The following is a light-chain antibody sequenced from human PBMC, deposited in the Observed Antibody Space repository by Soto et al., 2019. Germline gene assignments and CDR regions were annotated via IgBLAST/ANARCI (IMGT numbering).Light chain of an antibody. CDR2: DAS. V-gene: IGKV3-11*01. CDR3: QQRSNWAIT. J-gene: IGKJ5*01. CDR1: QSVSSY. Sequence: EIVLTQSPATLSLSPGERPTLSCRASQSVSSYLAWYQQKPGQAPRLLIYDASNRATGIPARFSGSGSGTDFTLTISSLEPEDFAVYYCQQRSNWAITFGQGNDWRL.